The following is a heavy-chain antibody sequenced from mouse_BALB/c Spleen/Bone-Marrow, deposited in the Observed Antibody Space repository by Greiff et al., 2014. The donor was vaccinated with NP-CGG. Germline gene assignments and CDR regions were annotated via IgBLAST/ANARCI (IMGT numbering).Heavy chain of an antibody. Sequence: EVQLQQSGPELVKPGPSVKISCKASGYSFTGYFMNWMKQSHGKSLEWIGRINPYNGDPFYNQKFKGKATLTVDKSSSTANMQLMRMTSEDSAVYYSGRENYDYDSWFDYWGQGTLVTVSA. V-gene: IGHV1-37*01. J-gene: IGHJ3*01. D-gene: IGHD2-4*01. CDR1: GYSFTGYF. CDR2: INPYNGDP. CDR3: GRENYDYDSWFDY.